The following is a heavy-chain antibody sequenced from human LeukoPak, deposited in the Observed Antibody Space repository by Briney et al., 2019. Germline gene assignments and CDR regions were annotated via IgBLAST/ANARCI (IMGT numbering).Heavy chain of an antibody. V-gene: IGHV1-2*02. CDR1: GYTFTGYY. J-gene: IGHJ4*02. CDR2: INPNSGGT. Sequence: GASVKVSCKASGYTFTGYYMHWVRQAPGQGLEWMGWINPNSGGTNYAQKFQGRVTMTRDTSISTAYMELSRLRSDDTAVYYCARGIVVVPAAIDYWGQETLVTVSS. CDR3: ARGIVVVPAAIDY. D-gene: IGHD2-2*02.